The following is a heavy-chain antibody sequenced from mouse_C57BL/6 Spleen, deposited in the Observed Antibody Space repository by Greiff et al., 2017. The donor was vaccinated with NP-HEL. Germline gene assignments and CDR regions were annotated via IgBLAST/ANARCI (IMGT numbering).Heavy chain of an antibody. CDR1: GYAFSSSW. J-gene: IGHJ2*01. CDR3: ANLLWDY. Sequence: SGPELVKPGASVKISCKASGYAFSSSWMNWVKQRPGKGLEWIGRIYPGDGDTNYNGKFKGKATLTADKSSSTAYMQLSSLTSEDSAVYFCANLLWDYWGQGTTLTVSS. V-gene: IGHV1-82*01. D-gene: IGHD2-1*01. CDR2: IYPGDGDT.